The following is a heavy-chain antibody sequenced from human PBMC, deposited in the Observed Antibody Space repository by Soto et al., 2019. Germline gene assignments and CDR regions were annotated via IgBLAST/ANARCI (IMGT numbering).Heavy chain of an antibody. CDR2: VYWDDDE. J-gene: IGHJ4*02. CDR1: GFSLTTSGVG. D-gene: IGHD6-19*01. CDR3: AHMGVAGTLYYFDY. V-gene: IGHV2-5*02. Sequence: QITLRESGPALVKPTQTLTLTCSFSGFSLTTSGVGVGWIHQPPGKALEWLALVYWDDDEHYSPSLRSRLTITKDTSKNQVVLTMTNMGPVDTATYYCAHMGVAGTLYYFDYWGQGTLVTVSS.